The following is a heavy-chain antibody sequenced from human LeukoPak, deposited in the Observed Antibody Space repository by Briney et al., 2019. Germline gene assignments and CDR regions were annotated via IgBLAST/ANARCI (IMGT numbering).Heavy chain of an antibody. CDR1: GFTFSSYG. Sequence: GGSLRLSCAASGFTFSSYGMHWVRQAPGKGLEWVSSISSSSSYIYYADSVKGRFTISRDNAKNSLYLQMNSLRAEDTAVYYCARDTWWYYDSSGYYTNFDYWGQGTLVTVSS. CDR2: ISSSSSYI. CDR3: ARDTWWYYDSSGYYTNFDY. V-gene: IGHV3-21*01. J-gene: IGHJ4*02. D-gene: IGHD3-22*01.